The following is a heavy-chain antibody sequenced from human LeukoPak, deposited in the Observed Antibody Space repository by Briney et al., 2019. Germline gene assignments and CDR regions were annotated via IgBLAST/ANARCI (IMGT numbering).Heavy chain of an antibody. CDR2: ISDSGGTT. J-gene: IGHJ4*02. CDR1: GFTFSYYA. V-gene: IGHV3-23*01. Sequence: GGSLRLSCAASGFTFSYYAMSWVRQAPEKGLEWVSGISDSGGTTYCADSVKGRFTISRDNSKNTLYLQMNSLSADDTAVYYCAKDSIRRLMATNPYYFDSWGQGTLVTVSS. CDR3: AKDSIRRLMATNPYYFDS. D-gene: IGHD5-24*01.